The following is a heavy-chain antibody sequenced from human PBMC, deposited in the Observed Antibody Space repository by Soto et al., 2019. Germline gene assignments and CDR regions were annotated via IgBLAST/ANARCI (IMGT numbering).Heavy chain of an antibody. CDR1: GFTFSSYA. D-gene: IGHD2-15*01. J-gene: IGHJ5*02. CDR2: ISGSGGST. Sequence: GGSLRLSCAASGFTFSSYAMSWVRQAPGKGLEWVSAISGSGGSTYYADSVKGRFTISRDNSKNTLYLQMNSLRAEDTAVYYCAKDPAMVVASSWFDPWGQGTLVTVSS. CDR3: AKDPAMVVASSWFDP. V-gene: IGHV3-23*01.